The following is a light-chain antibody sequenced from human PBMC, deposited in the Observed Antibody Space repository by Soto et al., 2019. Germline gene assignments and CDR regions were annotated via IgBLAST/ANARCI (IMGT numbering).Light chain of an antibody. CDR1: QSVSSSY. CDR2: DTS. CDR3: QQYNTWMSIT. J-gene: IGKJ5*01. V-gene: IGKV3-15*01. Sequence: IVCTQSPGTLSLSPGARATLSCRASQSVSSSYLAWYQQKPGQAPRLLIYDTSTRATGIPARFSGSGSGTEFTLTISSLQSEHFAVYYCQQYNTWMSITFGQGT.